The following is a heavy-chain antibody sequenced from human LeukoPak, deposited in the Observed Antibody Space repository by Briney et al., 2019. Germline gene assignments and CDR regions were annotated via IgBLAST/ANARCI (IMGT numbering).Heavy chain of an antibody. CDR3: ARERSRAFDI. Sequence: PGGSLRLSCAASGFTFSSYAMHWVRQAPGKGLEYVSAISSNGGSTYYANSVKGRFTISRDNSKNTLYLQMGSLRAEDTAVYYCARERSRAFDIWGQGTMVTVSS. V-gene: IGHV3-64*01. CDR1: GFTFSSYA. CDR2: ISSNGGST. J-gene: IGHJ3*02. D-gene: IGHD4-17*01.